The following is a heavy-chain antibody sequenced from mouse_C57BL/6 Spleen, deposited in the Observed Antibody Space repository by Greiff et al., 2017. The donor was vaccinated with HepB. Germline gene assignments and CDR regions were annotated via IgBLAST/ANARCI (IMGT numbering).Heavy chain of an antibody. D-gene: IGHD1-1*01. CDR2: IDPENGDT. J-gene: IGHJ4*01. CDR1: GFNIKDDY. V-gene: IGHV14-4*01. Sequence: EVKLMESGAELVRPGASVKLSCTASGFNIKDDYMHWVKQRPEQGLEWIGWIDPENGDTEYASKFQGKATITADTSSNTAYLQLSSLTSEDTAVYYCTHYYGSSYAMDYWGQGTSVTVSS. CDR3: THYYGSSYAMDY.